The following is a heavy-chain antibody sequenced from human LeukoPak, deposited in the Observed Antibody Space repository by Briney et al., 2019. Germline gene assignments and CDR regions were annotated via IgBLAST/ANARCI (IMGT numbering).Heavy chain of an antibody. CDR3: AKGSGSYMLDAFDI. CDR1: GFTFSDYN. Sequence: GGSLTLSCAASGFTFSDYNMNWVRQAPGKSLEWVSSITSDSRYKYYVDSVKGRFTISRDNAKNSLYLQMNSLRAEDMALYYCAKGSGSYMLDAFDIWGQGTMVTVSS. CDR2: ITSDSRYK. J-gene: IGHJ3*02. V-gene: IGHV3-21*04. D-gene: IGHD1-26*01.